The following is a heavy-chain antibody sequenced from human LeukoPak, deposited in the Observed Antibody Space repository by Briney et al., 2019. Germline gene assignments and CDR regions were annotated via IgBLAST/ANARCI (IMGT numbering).Heavy chain of an antibody. D-gene: IGHD3-22*01. Sequence: SETLSLTCAVYGGSFSGYYWSWIRQPPGKGLEWIGEINHSGSTNYNPSLKSRVTISVDTSKNQFSLKLGSVTAADTAVYYCARYYYDSSGSNLDYWGQGTLVTVSA. CDR3: ARYYYDSSGSNLDY. CDR1: GGSFSGYY. CDR2: INHSGST. J-gene: IGHJ4*02. V-gene: IGHV4-34*01.